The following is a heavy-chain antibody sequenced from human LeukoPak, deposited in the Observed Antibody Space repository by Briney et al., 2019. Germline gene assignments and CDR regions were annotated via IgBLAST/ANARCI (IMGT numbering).Heavy chain of an antibody. CDR3: AKRVATIDY. Sequence: PSETLSLTCAVYGGSFSGYYWSWIRQPPGKGLEWIGEINHSGSTNYNPSLKSRVTISVDTSKNQFSLNLTSVTAADTAVYYCAKRVATIDYWGQGTLVTVSS. V-gene: IGHV4-34*01. CDR2: INHSGST. CDR1: GGSFSGYY. D-gene: IGHD5-12*01. J-gene: IGHJ4*02.